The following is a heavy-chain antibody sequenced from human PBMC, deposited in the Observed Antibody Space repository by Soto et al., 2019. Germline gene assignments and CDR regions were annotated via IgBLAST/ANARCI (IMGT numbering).Heavy chain of an antibody. CDR1: GGFISSNKW. CDR3: ARLFNYFDSSGSQS. CDR2: IYSSGSA. J-gene: IGHJ4*02. Sequence: WETLSLTCAVSGGFISSNKWWSWVRQSPGKGLEWIGQIYSSGSANYNPSLKSRVTISINKSRNQFSLKLSSVTAADTGVYYCARLFNYFDSSGSQSWGQGTLVTVSS. D-gene: IGHD3-22*01. V-gene: IGHV4-4*02.